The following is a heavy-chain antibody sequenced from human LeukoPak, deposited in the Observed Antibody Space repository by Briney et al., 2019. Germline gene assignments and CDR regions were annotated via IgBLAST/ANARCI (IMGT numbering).Heavy chain of an antibody. V-gene: IGHV1-2*02. CDR1: GYTFTGYY. J-gene: IGHJ4*02. D-gene: IGHD3-22*01. Sequence: ASVKVSCKASGYTFTGYYMHWVRQAPGQGLEWMGWINPNSGGTNYAQKFQGRVTMTRDTSISTAYMELSRLRSDDTAVYYCARDVRGSGYYGPFYDYWGQGTLVTVSS. CDR2: INPNSGGT. CDR3: ARDVRGSGYYGPFYDY.